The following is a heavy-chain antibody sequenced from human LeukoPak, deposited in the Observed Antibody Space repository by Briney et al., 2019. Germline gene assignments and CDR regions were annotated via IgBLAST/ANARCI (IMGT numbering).Heavy chain of an antibody. J-gene: IGHJ6*02. CDR3: AKRRYGSGSYYYYYYGMDV. V-gene: IGHV3-53*01. CDR1: GFTVRSNY. Sequence: GGSLRLSCAASGFTVRSNYMSWVRQAPGKGLEWVSVIYSGGSTYYADSVKGRFTISRDNSKNTLYLQMNSLRAEDTAVYYCAKRRYGSGSYYYYYYGMDVWGQGTTVTVSS. D-gene: IGHD3-10*01. CDR2: IYSGGST.